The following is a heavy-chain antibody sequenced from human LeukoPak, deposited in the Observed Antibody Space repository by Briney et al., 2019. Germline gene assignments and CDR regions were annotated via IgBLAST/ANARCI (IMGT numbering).Heavy chain of an antibody. J-gene: IGHJ2*01. CDR3: ARGGDAGRYWYFDL. D-gene: IGHD7-27*01. CDR2: ISSNTRYR. V-gene: IGHV3-21*01. Sequence: GGSLRLSCAASGFTFSSYNMNWARQAPGKGLEWVSSISSNTRYRYYADSVKGRFTISRDNAKNSLYLQMNSLRAEDTAVYYCARGGDAGRYWYFDLWGRGTLVTVSS. CDR1: GFTFSSYN.